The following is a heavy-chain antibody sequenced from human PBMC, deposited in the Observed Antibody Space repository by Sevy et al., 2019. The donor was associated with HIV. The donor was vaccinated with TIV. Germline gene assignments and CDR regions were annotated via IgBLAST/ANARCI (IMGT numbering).Heavy chain of an antibody. CDR1: GGSFSGYY. CDR2: INHSGST. D-gene: IGHD2-2*02. Sequence: SETLSLTCAVYGGSFSGYYWSWIRQPPGKGLEWIGEINHSGSTNYNPSLKSRVTISVDTSKNRFSLKLSSVTAADTAVYYCARIVIEQYQLLYRGYYYGMDVWGQGTTVTVSS. V-gene: IGHV4-34*01. J-gene: IGHJ6*02. CDR3: ARIVIEQYQLLYRGYYYGMDV.